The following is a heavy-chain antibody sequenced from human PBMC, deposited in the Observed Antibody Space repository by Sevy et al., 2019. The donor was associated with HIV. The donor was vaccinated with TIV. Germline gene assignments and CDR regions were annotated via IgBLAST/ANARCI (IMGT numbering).Heavy chain of an antibody. J-gene: IGHJ3*02. CDR2: IKHDGTEK. CDR3: AREMEGVPGRAFDI. D-gene: IGHD6-19*01. CDR1: GFTFSTYW. V-gene: IGHV3-7*03. Sequence: GGSLRLSCAASGFTFSTYWMSWVRQAPGKGLQWVANIKHDGTEKYYVDSAKGRFTISRDNAKNSLYLQMNSLRAEDTAVYYCAREMEGVPGRAFDIWGQGTMVTVSS.